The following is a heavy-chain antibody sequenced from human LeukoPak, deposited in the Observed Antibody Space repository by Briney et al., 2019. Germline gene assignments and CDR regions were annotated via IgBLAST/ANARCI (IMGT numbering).Heavy chain of an antibody. Sequence: ASVKVSCKASGYTFVGYYSHWVRQAPGQGLEWMAWIDPYTGNTHYAQKFQGRITVTRDTSVSTTYMELSWLTSDDTARYYCAREYSASEHWGQGTLVTVSS. D-gene: IGHD5-12*01. J-gene: IGHJ4*02. CDR2: IDPYTGNT. CDR1: GYTFVGYY. CDR3: AREYSASEH. V-gene: IGHV1-2*02.